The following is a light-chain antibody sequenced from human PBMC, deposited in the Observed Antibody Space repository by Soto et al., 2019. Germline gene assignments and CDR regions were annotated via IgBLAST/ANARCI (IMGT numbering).Light chain of an antibody. CDR2: GAS. Sequence: LTQSPRTLSLSPGERATLSCRASQSVSSSYLAWYQQKPGQAPRLLIYGASSRATGIPDRFSGSGSGTDFTLTISRLEPEDFAVYYCQQYGSSPLTYGGGTKVDIK. V-gene: IGKV3-20*01. CDR1: QSVSSSY. CDR3: QQYGSSPLT. J-gene: IGKJ4*01.